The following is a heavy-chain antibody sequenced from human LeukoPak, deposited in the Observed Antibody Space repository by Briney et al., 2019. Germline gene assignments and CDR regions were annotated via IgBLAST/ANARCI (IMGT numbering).Heavy chain of an antibody. V-gene: IGHV3-7*01. D-gene: IGHD5-12*01. CDR3: AKDLIVATQEFDY. CDR2: IRQDGSVQ. CDR1: GFTFSSYW. Sequence: GGSLRLSCAASGFTFSSYWMSWVRQAPGKGLEWVANIRQDGSVQNYVDSVKGRFTISRDNPKNSVYLQMSSLRAEDTAVYYCAKDLIVATQEFDYWGQGTLVTVSS. J-gene: IGHJ4*02.